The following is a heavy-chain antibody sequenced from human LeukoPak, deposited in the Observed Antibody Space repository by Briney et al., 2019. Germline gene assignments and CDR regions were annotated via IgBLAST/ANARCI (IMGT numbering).Heavy chain of an antibody. D-gene: IGHD2-2*01. CDR2: IYYSGST. CDR1: GGSISSGGYY. CDR3: ARGVVVVPAARYYYYYGMDV. J-gene: IGHJ6*02. V-gene: IGHV4-61*08. Sequence: SETLSLTCTVSGGSISSGGYYWSWIRQPPGKGLEWIGYIYYSGSTNYNPSLKSRVTISVDTSKNQFSLKLSSVTAADTAVYYCARGVVVVPAARYYYYYGMDVWGQGTTVTVSS.